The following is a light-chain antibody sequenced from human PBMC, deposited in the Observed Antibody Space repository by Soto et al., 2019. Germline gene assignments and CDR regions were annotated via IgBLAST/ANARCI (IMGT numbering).Light chain of an antibody. CDR3: CSYAGRQRV. CDR2: DVS. Sequence: QSALTQPASVSGSPGQSITISCTGTSSDVGSYKYVSWYQQHPDKAPKLIIYDVSKRPSGVPDRFSGSKSGNTASLNISGLQADDEADYYCCSYAGRQRVFGGGTKVTVL. J-gene: IGLJ3*02. V-gene: IGLV2-11*01. CDR1: SSDVGSYKY.